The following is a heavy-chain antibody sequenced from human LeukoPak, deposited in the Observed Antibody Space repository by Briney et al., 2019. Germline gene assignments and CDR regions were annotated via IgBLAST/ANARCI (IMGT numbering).Heavy chain of an antibody. Sequence: GGSLRLSCAASGFTFSSYSMNWVRQAPGKGLEWVAFISSSSAYISYADSVKGRFTISRDNAKNSLYLQMNNLRAEDTAVYYCAKKMDVVFDIWGQGKMVTVFS. CDR2: ISSSSAYI. J-gene: IGHJ3*02. D-gene: IGHD2-2*03. V-gene: IGHV3-21*01. CDR3: AKKMDVVFDI. CDR1: GFTFSSYS.